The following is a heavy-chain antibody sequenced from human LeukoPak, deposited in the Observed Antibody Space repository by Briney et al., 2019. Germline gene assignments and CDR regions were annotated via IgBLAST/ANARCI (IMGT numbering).Heavy chain of an antibody. D-gene: IGHD5-24*01. V-gene: IGHV3-23*01. CDR1: VFTFRTFA. Sequence: GGSRRLSCAASVFTFRTFAITWHRHAPGSGPLSFSGVVGGGTTFYADSVKGRFTLSKDNSKKTVYLQMNSLRVEDTAIYYCAKDLHYNDGRWEFDPWGQGTLVTVSS. J-gene: IGHJ5*02. CDR2: VVGGGTT. CDR3: AKDLHYNDGRWEFDP.